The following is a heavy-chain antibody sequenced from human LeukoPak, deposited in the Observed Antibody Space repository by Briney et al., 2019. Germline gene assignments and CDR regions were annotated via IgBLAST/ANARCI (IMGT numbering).Heavy chain of an antibody. J-gene: IGHJ6*02. CDR1: GFTFTSYW. D-gene: IGHD1/OR15-1a*01. Sequence: GGSLRLSCAASGFTFTSYWMSWVRQAPGKGLEWVANIKQDGSEKYYVDSVKGRFTISRDNAKNSLYLQMNSLRTEDTAVYYCGRIAINANNGMDVWGQGTTVTVSS. CDR2: IKQDGSEK. CDR3: GRIAINANNGMDV. V-gene: IGHV3-7*03.